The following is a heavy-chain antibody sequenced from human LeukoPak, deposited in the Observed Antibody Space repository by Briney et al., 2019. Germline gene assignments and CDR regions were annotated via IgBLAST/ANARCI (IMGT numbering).Heavy chain of an antibody. D-gene: IGHD5-18*01. V-gene: IGHV1-8*01. CDR3: AGFGPLSTWIQLVPFDY. Sequence: ASVKVSCKASGYTFTSYDINWVRQATGQGLEWMGWMNPNSGNTGYAQKFQGRVTMTRNTSISTAYMELSSLRSEDTAVYYCAGFGPLSTWIQLVPFDYWGQGTLVTVSS. CDR2: MNPNSGNT. CDR1: GYTFTSYD. J-gene: IGHJ4*02.